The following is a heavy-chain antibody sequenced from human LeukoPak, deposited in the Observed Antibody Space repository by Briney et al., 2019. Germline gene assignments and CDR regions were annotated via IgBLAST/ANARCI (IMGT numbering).Heavy chain of an antibody. V-gene: IGHV4-39*01. J-gene: IGHJ6*03. Sequence: SETLSLTCTVSGGSISSSNYYWGWIRQPPGKGLEWIGSIYYSGSTYYNPSLKSRVTISVDLSKNQFSLKLSSVTAADTAVYYCARGRGNYSSGWRGRTYYYYMDVWGKGTTVTVSS. CDR1: GGSISSSNYY. CDR2: IYYSGST. D-gene: IGHD6-19*01. CDR3: ARGRGNYSSGWRGRTYYYYMDV.